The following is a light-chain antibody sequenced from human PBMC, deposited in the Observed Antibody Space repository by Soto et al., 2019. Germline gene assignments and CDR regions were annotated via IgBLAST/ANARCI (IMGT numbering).Light chain of an antibody. CDR2: DAS. Sequence: AIPLTQSPSSLSASVGDRVTITCRASQGISSGLAWYQQKPGKAPQLLIYDASSLESGVTSRFSGSGSGTDFTLTISSLQPEDFATYYCQHFNSYLLPFGGGTKVEIK. J-gene: IGKJ4*01. CDR3: QHFNSYLLP. V-gene: IGKV1-13*02. CDR1: QGISSG.